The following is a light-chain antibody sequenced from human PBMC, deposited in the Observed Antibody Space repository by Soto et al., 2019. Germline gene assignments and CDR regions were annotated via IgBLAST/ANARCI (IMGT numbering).Light chain of an antibody. V-gene: IGLV1-40*01. Sequence: QSVLTQPPSVSGAPGQRVTISCTGSSSNIGAGYDVHWYQQLPGTAPKLLIYGNSNRPSGVPDRFSGSKSGTSASLAITGLQAEGEADYYCQSYDSSLSALWVFGTGTKVTVL. CDR1: SSNIGAGYD. J-gene: IGLJ1*01. CDR2: GNS. CDR3: QSYDSSLSALWV.